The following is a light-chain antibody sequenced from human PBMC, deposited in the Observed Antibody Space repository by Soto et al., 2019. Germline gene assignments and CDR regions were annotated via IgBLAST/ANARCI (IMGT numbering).Light chain of an antibody. CDR3: QHYNSYSEA. CDR1: QGINSF. J-gene: IGKJ1*01. V-gene: IGKV1-5*03. CDR2: KAS. Sequence: IQLTQSPSSLSASVGDRVTITCRASQGINSFLAWYQQKPGKAPKLLIYKASTLKSGVPSRFSGSGSGTEFTLTISSLQPDDFATYYCQHYNSYSEAFGQGTKVELK.